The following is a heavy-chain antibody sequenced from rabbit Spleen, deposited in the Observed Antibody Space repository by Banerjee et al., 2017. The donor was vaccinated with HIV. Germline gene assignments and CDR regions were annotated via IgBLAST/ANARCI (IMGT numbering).Heavy chain of an antibody. CDR1: GFSFSSVYD. CDR3: ARGSGDVGWGYLI. D-gene: IGHD2-1*01. J-gene: IGHJ2*01. Sequence: QQLVESGGGLVKPGASLTLTCTASGFSFSSVYDMCWVRQAPGKGLEWIGCINIGSIITYYASWVNGRFTISKTSSTTVTLQMTSLTVADTATYFCARGSGDVGWGYLIWGPGTLVTVS. CDR2: INIGSIIT. V-gene: IGHV1S40*01.